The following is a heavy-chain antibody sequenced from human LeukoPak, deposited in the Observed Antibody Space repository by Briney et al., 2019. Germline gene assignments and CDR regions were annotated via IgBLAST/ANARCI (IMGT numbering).Heavy chain of an antibody. CDR3: ARDLLSLPHKYFDS. V-gene: IGHV3-30*02. D-gene: IGHD3-16*01. Sequence: GGSLRLSCAASGFSFSNYGMRWVRQAPGKGLEWVAYIRYDGSQKYYGDSVKGRFTISRDNSKNTVYLQMNSIRDEDTAVYYSARDLLSLPHKYFDSWGQGTLVTVSS. CDR2: IRYDGSQK. J-gene: IGHJ4*02. CDR1: GFSFSNYG.